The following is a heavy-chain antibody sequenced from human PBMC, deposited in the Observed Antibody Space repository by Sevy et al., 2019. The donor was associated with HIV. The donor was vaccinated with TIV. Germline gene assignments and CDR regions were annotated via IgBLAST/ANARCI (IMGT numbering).Heavy chain of an antibody. D-gene: IGHD3-3*01. CDR1: GGSISSYY. J-gene: IGHJ3*02. CDR2: IYYSGST. CDR3: ARDAPYYGYAFDI. V-gene: IGHV4-59*13. Sequence: SETLSLTCTVPGGSISSYYWSWIRQPPGKGLEWIGYIYYSGSTNYNPSLKSRVTISVDTSKNQFSLKLSSVTAADTAVYYCARDAPYYGYAFDIWGQGTMVTVSS.